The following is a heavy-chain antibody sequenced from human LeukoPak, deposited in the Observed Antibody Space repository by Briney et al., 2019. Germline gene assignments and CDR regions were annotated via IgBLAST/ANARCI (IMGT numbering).Heavy chain of an antibody. V-gene: IGHV3-30*02. D-gene: IGHD6-13*01. CDR2: IRYDGSNK. CDR3: AKGRVLAAAGVFDY. CDR1: GFTFSSYG. J-gene: IGHJ4*02. Sequence: GGSLRLSCAASGFTFSSYGMHWVRQAPGKGLEWVAFIRYDGSNKYYADSVKGRFTISRDNSKNTLYLQMNSLRAEDTAVYYCAKGRVLAAAGVFDYWGQGTLVTVPS.